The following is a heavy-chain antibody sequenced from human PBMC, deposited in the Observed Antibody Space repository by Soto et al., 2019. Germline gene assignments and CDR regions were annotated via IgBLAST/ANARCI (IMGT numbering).Heavy chain of an antibody. D-gene: IGHD3-3*01. CDR2: IYYSGST. CDR3: ARAAFGANPPFDY. V-gene: IGHV4-31*03. CDR1: GGSISSGGYY. J-gene: IGHJ4*02. Sequence: PSETLSLTCTVSGGSISSGGYYWSWIRQHPGKGLEWIGYIYYSGSTYYNPSLKSRVTISVDTSKNQFSLKLSSVTAADTAVYYCARAAFGANPPFDYWGQGTLVTVSS.